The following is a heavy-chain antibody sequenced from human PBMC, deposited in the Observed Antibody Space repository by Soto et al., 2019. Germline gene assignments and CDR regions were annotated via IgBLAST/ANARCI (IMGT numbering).Heavy chain of an antibody. D-gene: IGHD6-19*01. Sequence: QVQLVQSGAEVKKPGASVKVSCKASGYTFTSYYMHWVRQAPGQGLEWRGIIDPSGGSTSYAQKFQGRLAMTRDTSTSTVCMQLSSLRSDHTAVYYCARHELPDSSGCSHFDYWGQETLVSASS. CDR1: GYTFTSYY. CDR3: ARHELPDSSGCSHFDY. V-gene: IGHV1-46*01. J-gene: IGHJ4*02. CDR2: IDPSGGST.